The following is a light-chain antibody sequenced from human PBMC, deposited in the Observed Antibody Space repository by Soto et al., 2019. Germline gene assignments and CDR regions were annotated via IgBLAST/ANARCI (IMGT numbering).Light chain of an antibody. CDR3: QQSLTMPIT. CDR2: SAS. CDR1: QSINNY. Sequence: DIQMTQSPASLSVSVGDRVTITCRASQSINNYLNWYLQRPGQAPKLLIRSASTLQRGVPSRFSGSGSRTGFTLTIADLQPDDFGTYYCQQSLTMPITFGHGTRLEIK. J-gene: IGKJ5*01. V-gene: IGKV1-39*01.